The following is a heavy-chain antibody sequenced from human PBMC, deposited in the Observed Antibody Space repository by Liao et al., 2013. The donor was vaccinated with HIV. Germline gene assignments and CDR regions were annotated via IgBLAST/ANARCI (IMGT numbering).Heavy chain of an antibody. CDR2: IYSSGRT. D-gene: IGHD2-2*02. J-gene: IGHJ6*03. V-gene: IGHV4-4*07. Sequence: QVQLQESGPGLVKPSETLSLTCTVSGGSISSYYWSWIRQPAGKGLEWIGRIYSSGRTNYNPSLKSRVTMSVDTSKKQLSLKVSSVTAADTAVYYCARHSKGGYCSSTSCYSDDYYYMDVWGKGTTVTVSS. CDR1: GGSISSYY. CDR3: ARHSKGGYCSSTSCYSDDYYYMDV.